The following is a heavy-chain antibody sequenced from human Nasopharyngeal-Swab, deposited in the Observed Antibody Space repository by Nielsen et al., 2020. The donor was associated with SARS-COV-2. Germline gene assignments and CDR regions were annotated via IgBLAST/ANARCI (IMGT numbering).Heavy chain of an antibody. CDR2: TSYDGTNK. D-gene: IGHD3-3*01. J-gene: IGHJ4*02. V-gene: IGHV3-30-3*02. Sequence: VRQAPGKGLEWVAVTSYDGTNKYYADSVKGRFTISRDNSKNTLYLQMNSLRAEDTAVYYCAKEPFYDFWSGYYWDYWGQGTLVTVS. CDR3: AKEPFYDFWSGYYWDY.